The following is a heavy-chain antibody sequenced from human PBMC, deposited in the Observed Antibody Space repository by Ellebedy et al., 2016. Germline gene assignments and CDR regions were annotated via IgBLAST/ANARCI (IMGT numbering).Heavy chain of an antibody. CDR2: ISSDGGIT. Sequence: GESLKISCSASGFTFKNYVMYWVRQAPGKGLQYVSGISSDGGITRYADSVKDRFTISRDNSKNTLYLQMSSLTAEDTAIYYCVKDMFKYDGSMRLDYWGQGTLVTVSS. CDR3: VKDMFKYDGSMRLDY. CDR1: GFTFKNYV. D-gene: IGHD3-22*01. V-gene: IGHV3-64D*06. J-gene: IGHJ4*02.